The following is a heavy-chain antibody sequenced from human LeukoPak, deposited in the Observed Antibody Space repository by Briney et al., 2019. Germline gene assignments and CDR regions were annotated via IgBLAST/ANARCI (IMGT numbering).Heavy chain of an antibody. CDR3: ARDSPMRSELRAYYYYYMDV. CDR1: GGSISSGSYY. J-gene: IGHJ6*03. V-gene: IGHV4-61*02. D-gene: IGHD1-14*01. CDR2: IYTSGST. Sequence: SQTLSLTCTVSGGSISSGSYYWSWIRQPAGKGLEWIGRIYTSGSTNYNPSPKSRVTISVDTSKNQFSLKLSSVTAADTAVYYCARDSPMRSELRAYYYYYMDVWGKGTTVTVSS.